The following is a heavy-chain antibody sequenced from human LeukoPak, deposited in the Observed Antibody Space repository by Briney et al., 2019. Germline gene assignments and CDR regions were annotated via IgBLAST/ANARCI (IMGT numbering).Heavy chain of an antibody. CDR3: ATWMLRPSILWWADAFDI. CDR2: IIPIFGTA. Sequence: ASVKPSCKASGGTFSSYAISWVRQAPGQGLEWKGGIIPIFGTANYAQKFQGRVTITADESTSTAYMELSSLSSEDTAMYYCATWMLRPSILWWADAFDILGQGTMVTVSS. J-gene: IGHJ3*02. V-gene: IGHV1-69*13. D-gene: IGHD2-21*01. CDR1: GGTFSSYA.